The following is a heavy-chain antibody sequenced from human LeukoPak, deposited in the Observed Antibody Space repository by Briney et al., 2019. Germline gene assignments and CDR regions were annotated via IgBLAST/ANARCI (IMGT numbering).Heavy chain of an antibody. V-gene: IGHV3-9*01. CDR2: ISWNSGSI. CDR3: AKDKWYDSSDYFDY. CDR1: GFTFDDYA. D-gene: IGHD3-22*01. J-gene: IGHJ4*02. Sequence: GRSLRLSCAASGFTFDDYAMRWVRQAPGKGLEWVSGISWNSGSIGYADSVKGRFTISRDNAKNSLYLQMNSLRAEDTALYYCAKDKWYDSSDYFDYWGQGTLVTVSS.